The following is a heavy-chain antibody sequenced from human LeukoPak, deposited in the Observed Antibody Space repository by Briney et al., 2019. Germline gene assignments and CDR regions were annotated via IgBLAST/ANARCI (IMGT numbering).Heavy chain of an antibody. J-gene: IGHJ4*02. Sequence: PGGSLRLSCAASGFIFTTYAMSWVRQAPGKGLEWVSAISGSGGTTYYADSVKGRFTISRDNSKNTLYLQMNSLRAEDTAVYYCAKDRTSSFDYWGQGTLVTVSS. CDR2: ISGSGGTT. V-gene: IGHV3-23*01. CDR1: GFIFTTYA. CDR3: AKDRTSSFDY.